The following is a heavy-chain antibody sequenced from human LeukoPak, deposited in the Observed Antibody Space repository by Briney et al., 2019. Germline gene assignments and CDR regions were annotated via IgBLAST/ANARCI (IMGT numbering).Heavy chain of an antibody. CDR3: AKLTSASGAYGVDV. V-gene: IGHV3-23*01. Sequence: GGSLRLSCAASGFTFSSYAMNWVRQAPGKGLEWVSTISGSGGSKHYADSVEGRFTISRDNSKNTVHLQMNSLRAEDTAIYYCAKLTSASGAYGVDVWGQGTTVTVSS. D-gene: IGHD3-10*01. CDR2: ISGSGGSK. J-gene: IGHJ6*02. CDR1: GFTFSSYA.